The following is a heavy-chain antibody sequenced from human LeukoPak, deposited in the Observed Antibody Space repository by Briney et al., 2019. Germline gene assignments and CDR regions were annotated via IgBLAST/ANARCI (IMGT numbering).Heavy chain of an antibody. CDR1: GGSISSYY. J-gene: IGHJ3*02. CDR2: IYYSGST. D-gene: IGHD5-12*01. Sequence: SETLSLTCTVSGGSISSYYWSWIRQPPGKGLEWIGYIYYSGSTNYNPSLKSRVTISVDTSKNQFSLKLSSVTAADTAVYYCARGWSGYDFFAFDIWGQGTMVTVSS. V-gene: IGHV4-59*01. CDR3: ARGWSGYDFFAFDI.